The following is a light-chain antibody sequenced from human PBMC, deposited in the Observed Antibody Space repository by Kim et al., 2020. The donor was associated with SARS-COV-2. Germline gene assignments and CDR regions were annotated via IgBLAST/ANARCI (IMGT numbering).Light chain of an antibody. V-gene: IGKV3-20*01. J-gene: IGKJ4*01. CDR1: ESVTNNY. CDR3: QQSSHSPLT. CDR2: GAS. Sequence: STGERAPLSCRASESVTNNYLAWFQQKPGQTPRLLIYGASRRATGIPDRFSASGSGTDFSLTISRLESEDFAVYYCQQSSHSPLTFGGGTKVDIK.